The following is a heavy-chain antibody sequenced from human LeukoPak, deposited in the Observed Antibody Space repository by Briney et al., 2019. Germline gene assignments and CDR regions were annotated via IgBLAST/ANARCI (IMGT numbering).Heavy chain of an antibody. CDR2: ISGSGSST. CDR3: AKDGGGNSDYCYYMDV. D-gene: IGHD4-23*01. J-gene: IGHJ6*03. CDR1: GFTFSSYA. Sequence: PGGSLRLSCAASGFTFSSYAMSWVRQAPGKGLEWVSLISGSGSSTYSAGSVKGRFTISRDNSKNTLYLQMNSLRAEDTAVYYCAKDGGGNSDYCYYMDVWGKGTTVTVSS. V-gene: IGHV3-23*01.